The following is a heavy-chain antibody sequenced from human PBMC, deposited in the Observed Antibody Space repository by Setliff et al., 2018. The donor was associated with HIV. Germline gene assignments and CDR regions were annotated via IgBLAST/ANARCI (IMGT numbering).Heavy chain of an antibody. V-gene: IGHV4-61*02. D-gene: IGHD6-19*01. CDR1: GDSISSGSNY. CDR3: ARPRRVRSRAWYWFDI. CDR2: IYTSGP. J-gene: IGHJ5*02. Sequence: LSLTCTVSGDSISSGSNYWSWIRQPAGKGLEWIGRIYTSGPRYNPSLQSRVTISVDSSKNQFSLNLFSVTAADTAVYYCARPRRVRSRAWYWFDIWGQGTLVTVSS.